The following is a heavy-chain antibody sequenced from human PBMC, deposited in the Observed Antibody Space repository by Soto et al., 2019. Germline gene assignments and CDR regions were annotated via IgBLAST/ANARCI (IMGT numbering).Heavy chain of an antibody. V-gene: IGHV4-30-4*01. CDR1: GGSISSGDYY. D-gene: IGHD3-10*01. Sequence: SETLSLTCTVSGGSISSGDYYWSWIRQPPGKGLEWIGYIYYSGSTYYNPSLKSRVTISVDTSKNQFSLKLSSVTAADTAVYYCASTRGVGYNWFDPWGQGTLVTVSS. CDR2: IYYSGST. CDR3: ASTRGVGYNWFDP. J-gene: IGHJ5*02.